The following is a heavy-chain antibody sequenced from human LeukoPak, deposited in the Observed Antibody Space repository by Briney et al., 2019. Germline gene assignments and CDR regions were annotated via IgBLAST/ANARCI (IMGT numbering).Heavy chain of an antibody. CDR2: FDPEDCET. CDR3: ATPSTITIFGVGAFDI. V-gene: IGHV1-24*01. Sequence: ASVKVSCKVSGYTLTELSMHWVRQAPGKGLEWMGGFDPEDCETIYAQKFQGRVTMTEDTSTDTAYMELSSLRSEDTAVYYCATPSTITIFGVGAFDIWGQGTMVTVSS. D-gene: IGHD3-3*01. J-gene: IGHJ3*02. CDR1: GYTLTELS.